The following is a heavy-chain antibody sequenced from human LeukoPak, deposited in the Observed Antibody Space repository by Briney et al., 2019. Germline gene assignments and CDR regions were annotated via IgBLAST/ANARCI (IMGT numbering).Heavy chain of an antibody. CDR3: ARGFYGDYGGAAFDI. J-gene: IGHJ3*02. V-gene: IGHV1-18*01. D-gene: IGHD4-17*01. CDR2: ISAYNGNT. CDR1: GYTFTSYG. Sequence: GASVKVSCKASGYTFTSYGISWVRQAPGQGLEWMGWISAYNGNTNYAQKLQGRVTMTTDTSTSTAYMELRSLRSDDTAVYHCARGFYGDYGGAAFDIWGQGTMVTVSS.